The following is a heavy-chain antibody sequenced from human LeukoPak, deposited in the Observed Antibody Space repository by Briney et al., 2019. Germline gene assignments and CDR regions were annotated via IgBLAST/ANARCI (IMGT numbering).Heavy chain of an antibody. CDR3: ARVADSSSWYGGGSDY. CDR1: GYTFTGYY. CDR2: INPTSGGT. D-gene: IGHD6-13*01. V-gene: IGHV1-2*02. Sequence: ASVKVSCKASGYTFTGYYMHWVRQAPGQGLEWMGWINPTSGGTNYAQKFQGRVTMTRDTSISTAYMELSRLRSDDTAAYYCARVADSSSWYGGGSDYWGQGTLVTVSS. J-gene: IGHJ4*02.